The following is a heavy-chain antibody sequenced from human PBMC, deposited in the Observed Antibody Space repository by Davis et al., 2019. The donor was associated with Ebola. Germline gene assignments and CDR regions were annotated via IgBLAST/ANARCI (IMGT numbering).Heavy chain of an antibody. J-gene: IGHJ6*02. Sequence: GESLKISCAASGFTFSNYDMHWVRQATGKGLEWVSAIGTAGDTYYPGSVKGRFTISRENAKNSLYLQMDSLRAEDTAVYYCERDGAPPYSYGYYYYYGMDVWGQGTTVTVSS. CDR2: IGTAGDT. CDR3: ERDGAPPYSYGYYYYYGMDV. V-gene: IGHV3-13*01. CDR1: GFTFSNYD. D-gene: IGHD5-18*01.